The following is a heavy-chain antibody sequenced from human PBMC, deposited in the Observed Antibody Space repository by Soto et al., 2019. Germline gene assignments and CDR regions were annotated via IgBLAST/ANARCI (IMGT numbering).Heavy chain of an antibody. V-gene: IGHV1-2*02. D-gene: IGHD4-4*01. J-gene: IGHJ6*02. CDR2: INPKTGVT. Sequence: ASVKVSCQASGYTFTGYFIHWLRQAPGHGLEWMGWINPKTGVTKYVEKFQGRVTMTRDTSISTAYMQLFRLDSDDSAVYYCASIGNYSPQYSGMDVWGQGTTVTVSS. CDR3: ASIGNYSPQYSGMDV. CDR1: GYTFTGYF.